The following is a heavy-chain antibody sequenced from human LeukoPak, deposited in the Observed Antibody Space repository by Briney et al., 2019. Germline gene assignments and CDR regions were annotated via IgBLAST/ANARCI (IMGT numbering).Heavy chain of an antibody. CDR1: GFTFSSYS. D-gene: IGHD3-9*01. CDR3: ARDIVSLVTVYYYYMDV. J-gene: IGHJ6*03. CDR2: ISSSSSTI. Sequence: PGGTLRLSCAASGFTFSSYSMNWVRQAPGKGLEWVSYISSSSSTIYYADSVKGRFTISRDNAKNSLYLQMNSLRAEDTAVYYCARDIVSLVTVYYYYMDVWGKGTTVTVSS. V-gene: IGHV3-48*01.